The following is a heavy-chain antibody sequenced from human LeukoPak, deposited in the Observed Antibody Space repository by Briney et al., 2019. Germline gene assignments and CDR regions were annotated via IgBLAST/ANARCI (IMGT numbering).Heavy chain of an antibody. CDR3: ARHRLAREPWFDP. V-gene: IGHV4-34*01. CDR2: INHSGST. Sequence: GSLRLSCAASGFTFSSYAMNWVRQPPGKGLEWIGEINHSGSTNYNPSLKSRVTISVDTSKNQFSLKLSSVTAADTAVYYCARHRLAREPWFDPWGQGTLVTVSS. CDR1: GFTFSSYA. D-gene: IGHD1-26*01. J-gene: IGHJ5*02.